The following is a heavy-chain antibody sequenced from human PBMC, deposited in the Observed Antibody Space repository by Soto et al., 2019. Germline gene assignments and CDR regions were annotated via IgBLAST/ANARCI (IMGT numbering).Heavy chain of an antibody. Sequence: SGPTLVNPTQTLTLTCSFSGFSLTTSGVGVGWVRQSPEKALEWLALIFWDDDKRYSPSLRSRLTIAKDTSKNQVVLTLTNVEPVDTATYYCARILTASGGHFDSWGQGALVTVSS. CDR1: GFSLTTSGVG. J-gene: IGHJ4*02. D-gene: IGHD2-8*02. CDR3: ARILTASGGHFDS. V-gene: IGHV2-5*02. CDR2: IFWDDDK.